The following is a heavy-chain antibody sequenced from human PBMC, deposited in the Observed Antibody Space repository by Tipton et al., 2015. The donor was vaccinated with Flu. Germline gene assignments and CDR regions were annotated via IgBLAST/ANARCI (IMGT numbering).Heavy chain of an antibody. CDR1: GYSISSGYF. V-gene: IGHV4-38-2*01. CDR3: ARLSGVPGNKDWYFDL. D-gene: IGHD1/OR15-1a*01. Sequence: QLVQSGPEVKPSQTLSLTCVVSGYSISSGYFWSWIRQPPGKGLEWIGSIYHTGSTYYNPSLESRLTLSMDTSRNQFSLSLTAVTAADTAIYYCARLSGVPGNKDWYFDLWGRGTPVTVSS. J-gene: IGHJ2*01. CDR2: IYHTGST.